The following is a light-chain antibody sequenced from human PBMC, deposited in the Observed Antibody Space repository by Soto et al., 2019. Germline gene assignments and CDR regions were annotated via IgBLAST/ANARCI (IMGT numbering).Light chain of an antibody. V-gene: IGKV3-20*01. Sequence: EIVLTQSPGTLSLSPGERATLSCRASQTFSSIYLAWYQQKPGQAPRLLIYGASSRVTGIPDRFSGSGSGTDVPLTISRLEPEDFAVYYCHQYVSWTFGQGTKVEIK. CDR2: GAS. CDR1: QTFSSIY. CDR3: HQYVSWT. J-gene: IGKJ1*01.